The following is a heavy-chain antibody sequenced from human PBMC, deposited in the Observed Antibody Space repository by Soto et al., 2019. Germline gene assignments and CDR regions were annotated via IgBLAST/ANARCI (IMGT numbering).Heavy chain of an antibody. CDR2: IKQDGSEK. CDR1: GFTFSSYW. CDR3: ARAAIYDYWYFDL. Sequence: GGSLRLSCAASGFTFSSYWMSWVRQAPGKGLEWVANIKQDGSEKYYVDSVKGRFTISRDNAKNSLYLQMNSLRAEDTAVYYCARAAIYDYWYFDLWGRGTLVTVSS. J-gene: IGHJ2*01. V-gene: IGHV3-7*01. D-gene: IGHD5-12*01.